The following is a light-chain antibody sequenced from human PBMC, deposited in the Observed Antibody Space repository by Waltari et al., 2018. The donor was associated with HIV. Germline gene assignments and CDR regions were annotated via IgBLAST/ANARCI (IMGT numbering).Light chain of an antibody. Sequence: DIVMTQSPDSLSVSLGERATINCKSSQSVLYSPNNKNYLVWYQQKQGQPPKLLISWASTRESGVPDRFTGSGSGTDFTLTISSLQAEDVAIYYCQQYYTSPFTFGPGTRVDIK. V-gene: IGKV4-1*01. CDR3: QQYYTSPFT. J-gene: IGKJ3*01. CDR1: QSVLYSPNNKNY. CDR2: WAS.